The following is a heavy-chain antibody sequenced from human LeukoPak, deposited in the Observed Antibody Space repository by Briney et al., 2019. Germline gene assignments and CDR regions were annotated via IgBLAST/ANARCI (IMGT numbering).Heavy chain of an antibody. CDR3: AGHDRIYSSSPFAY. CDR2: IYYSGSN. D-gene: IGHD6-13*01. CDR1: GASISSSIYY. V-gene: IGHV4-39*01. J-gene: IGHJ4*02. Sequence: PSETLSLTSTLSGASISSSIYYCGCIRQPPGKGLEWIGMIYYSGSNYYNPSLKSRVTISVDTSKNHFSLKLSSVTAADTAVYYCAGHDRIYSSSPFAYWGQGTLVTVSS.